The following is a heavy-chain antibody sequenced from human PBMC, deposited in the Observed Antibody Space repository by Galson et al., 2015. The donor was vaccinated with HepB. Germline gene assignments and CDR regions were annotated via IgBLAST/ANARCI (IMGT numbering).Heavy chain of an antibody. Sequence: SVKVSCKASGYTFTSYAMHWVRQAPGQRLEWMGWINAGNGNTKYSQKFQGRVTITRDTSASTAYMELSSLRSEDTAVYYCARDYLEYCSSTSCYTGGGPNWFDPWGQGTLVTVSS. D-gene: IGHD2-2*02. CDR3: ARDYLEYCSSTSCYTGGGPNWFDP. CDR1: GYTFTSYA. J-gene: IGHJ5*02. CDR2: INAGNGNT. V-gene: IGHV1-3*01.